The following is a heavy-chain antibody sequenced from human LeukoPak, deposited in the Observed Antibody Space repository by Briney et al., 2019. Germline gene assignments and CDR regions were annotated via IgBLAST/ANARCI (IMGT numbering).Heavy chain of an antibody. V-gene: IGHV3-48*03. D-gene: IGHD2-15*01. Sequence: GGSLRLSCAASGFTFSSYEMNWVRQAPGKGLEWVSYISSSGSTIYYADSVKGRFTISRDSAKNSLYLQMNSLRAEDTAVYYCPRQYFSGGSCGLDYWGQGTLVTVSS. J-gene: IGHJ4*02. CDR1: GFTFSSYE. CDR2: ISSSGSTI. CDR3: PRQYFSGGSCGLDY.